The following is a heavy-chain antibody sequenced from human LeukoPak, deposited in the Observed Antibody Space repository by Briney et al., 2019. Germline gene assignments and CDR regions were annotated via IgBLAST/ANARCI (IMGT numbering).Heavy chain of an antibody. J-gene: IGHJ4*02. V-gene: IGHV3-30*04. CDR3: ARDQNYYDSSGSRFVY. CDR1: GFSFSSFA. D-gene: IGHD3-22*01. Sequence: PGRSLRLSCAASGFSFSSFAMHWVRQAPGKGLEWVAVISYDGGNKYFADSVKGRFTISRDNSKRTLYLQMSSLRAEDTAVYYCARDQNYYDSSGSRFVYWGQGTLVTASS. CDR2: ISYDGGNK.